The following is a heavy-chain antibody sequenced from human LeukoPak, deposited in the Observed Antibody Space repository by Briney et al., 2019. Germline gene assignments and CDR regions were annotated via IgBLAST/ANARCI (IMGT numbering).Heavy chain of an antibody. CDR3: ARVYSSGWDVHWYFDL. CDR1: GYTFTSYD. D-gene: IGHD6-19*01. V-gene: IGHV1-8*01. Sequence: ASVKVSCKASGYTFTSYDINWVRQATGQGLEWMGWMNPNSGNTGYAQKFQGRVTMTRNTSISTAYMELSSLRSEDTAVYYCARVYSSGWDVHWYFDLWGRGTLVTVSS. CDR2: MNPNSGNT. J-gene: IGHJ2*01.